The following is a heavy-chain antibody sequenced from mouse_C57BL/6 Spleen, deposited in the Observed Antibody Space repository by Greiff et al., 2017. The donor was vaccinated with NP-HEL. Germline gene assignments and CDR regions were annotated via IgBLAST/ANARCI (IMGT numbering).Heavy chain of an antibody. CDR2: INPNNGGT. Sequence: EVKLQQSGPELVKPGASVKISCKASGYTFTDYYMNWVKQSHGKSLEWIGDINPNNGGTSYNQKCKGKVTLTVDKSSSTAYMGLRSLTSEDSAVYYWAILYWFAYWGQGTLVTVSA. CDR1: GYTFTDYY. J-gene: IGHJ3*01. V-gene: IGHV1-26*01. CDR3: AILYWFAY. D-gene: IGHD2-12*01.